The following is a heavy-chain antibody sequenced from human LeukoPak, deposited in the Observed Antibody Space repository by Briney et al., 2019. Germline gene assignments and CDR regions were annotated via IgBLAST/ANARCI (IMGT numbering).Heavy chain of an antibody. V-gene: IGHV1-2*06. Sequence: ASVKVPCKASGYTFTGYYMHWVRQAPGQGLEWMGRINPNSGGTNYAQKFQGRVTMTRDTSISTAYMELSRLRSDDTAVYYCAREADTAMVPRVDYWGQGTLVTVSS. CDR1: GYTFTGYY. J-gene: IGHJ4*02. D-gene: IGHD5-18*01. CDR3: AREADTAMVPRVDY. CDR2: INPNSGGT.